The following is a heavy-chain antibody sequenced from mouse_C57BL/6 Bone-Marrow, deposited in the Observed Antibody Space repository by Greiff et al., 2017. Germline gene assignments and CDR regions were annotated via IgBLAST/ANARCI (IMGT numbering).Heavy chain of an antibody. CDR3: ATTVVATNDY. Sequence: EVQLVESGGDLVKPGGSLKLSCAASGFTFSSYGMSWVRQTPDKRLEWVATISSGGSYTYYPDSVTGRFTISRYNAKYTLYLQMSSLKSEDTAMYYCATTVVATNDYWGQGTTLTVSS. D-gene: IGHD1-1*01. CDR1: GFTFSSYG. J-gene: IGHJ2*01. V-gene: IGHV5-6*01. CDR2: ISSGGSYT.